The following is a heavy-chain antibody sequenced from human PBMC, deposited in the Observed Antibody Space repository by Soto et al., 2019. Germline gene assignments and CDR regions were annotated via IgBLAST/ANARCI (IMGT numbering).Heavy chain of an antibody. J-gene: IGHJ6*02. D-gene: IGHD2-2*01. V-gene: IGHV5-10-1*01. CDR3: ARALAYCSTPSCYERYGMDV. CDR1: GYSFISYW. Sequence: PGESLKISCKSSGYSFISYWISWVRQMPGKGLEWMGRIDPSDSYTTYSPSFQGHVTISADKSISTAYLQWSSLKASDTAMYYCARALAYCSTPSCYERYGMDVWGQGTTVTVSS. CDR2: IDPSDSYT.